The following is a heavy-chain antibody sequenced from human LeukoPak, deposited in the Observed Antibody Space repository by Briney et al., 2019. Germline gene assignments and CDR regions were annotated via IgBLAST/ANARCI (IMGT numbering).Heavy chain of an antibody. J-gene: IGHJ6*03. V-gene: IGHV4-61*02. CDR3: ARDGCSSTSCYHRDYYYYMDV. CDR2: IYSSGST. Sequence: SETLSLTCTVSGGSISSGSYYWSWIRQPAGKGLEWIGRIYSSGSTNYNPSLKSRVTVSVDTAKNQFSLKLSSVTAADSAVYYCARDGCSSTSCYHRDYYYYMDVWGKGTTVTISS. D-gene: IGHD2-2*01. CDR1: GGSISSGSYY.